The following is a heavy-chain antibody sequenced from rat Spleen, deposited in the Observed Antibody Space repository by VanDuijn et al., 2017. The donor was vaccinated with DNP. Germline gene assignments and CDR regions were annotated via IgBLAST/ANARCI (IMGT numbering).Heavy chain of an antibody. CDR2: ISYDGGST. CDR3: TKAGGYSPWYFDY. CDR1: GFTFSNYW. Sequence: EVQLVESGGDLVQPGRSLKLSCVASGFTFSNYWMTWIRQVPGKGLEWVAYISYDGGSTYYGDSVKGRFTISRDNAKSTLYLQMDSLRSEETATYYCTKAGGYSPWYFDYWGQGVMVTVSS. J-gene: IGHJ2*01. D-gene: IGHD1-11*01. V-gene: IGHV5-31*01.